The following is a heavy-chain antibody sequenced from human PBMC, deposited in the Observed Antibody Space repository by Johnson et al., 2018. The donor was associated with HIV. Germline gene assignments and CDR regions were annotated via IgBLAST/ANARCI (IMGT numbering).Heavy chain of an antibody. V-gene: IGHV3-30-3*01. CDR2: ISYDGNNT. J-gene: IGHJ3*02. Sequence: QVQLVESGGGVVQPGRSLRLSCAASGFTFSSYAMHWVRQAPGKGLEWVAVISYDGNNTYYADSVKGRFTISRDNSKNTLYLQMNSLRAEDTAVYYCARDLAGTERGNAFDIWGQGTMVTVSS. CDR3: ARDLAGTERGNAFDI. D-gene: IGHD1-1*01. CDR1: GFTFSSYA.